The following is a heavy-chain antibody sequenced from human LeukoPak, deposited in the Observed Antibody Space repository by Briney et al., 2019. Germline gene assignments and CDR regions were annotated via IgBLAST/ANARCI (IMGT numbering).Heavy chain of an antibody. V-gene: IGHV3-15*01. CDR3: TTGTIFGVVIRYYYMDV. J-gene: IGHJ6*03. CDR2: IKSKTDGGTT. CDR1: GFTFSNAW. D-gene: IGHD3-3*01. Sequence: GGSLRLSCAASGFTFSNAWMSWVRQAPGKGLEWVGRIKSKTDGGTTDYAAPVKGRFTISRDDSKNTLYLQMNSLKTEDTAVYYCTTGTIFGVVIRYYYMDVWGKGTTVTVSS.